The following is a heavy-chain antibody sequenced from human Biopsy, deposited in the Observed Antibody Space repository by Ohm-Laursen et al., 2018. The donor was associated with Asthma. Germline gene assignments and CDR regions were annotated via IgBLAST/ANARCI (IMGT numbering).Heavy chain of an antibody. CDR3: ARDQGDSKFDY. CDR1: GGSINSDY. D-gene: IGHD3-16*01. V-gene: IGHV4-59*07. Sequence: LDTLSLTCTFSGGSINSDYWSWIRQPPGKGLEWIGLSSYSGFRKYNPSLKSRVTISVDTSKNQLSLNLTSVIAADTAVYYCARDQGDSKFDYWGQGILVTVSS. CDR2: SSYSGFR. J-gene: IGHJ4*02.